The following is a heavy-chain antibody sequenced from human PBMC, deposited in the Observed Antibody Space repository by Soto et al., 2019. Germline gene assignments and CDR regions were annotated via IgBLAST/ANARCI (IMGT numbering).Heavy chain of an antibody. CDR2: VFYSGTT. Sequence: SDTLSLTCTVSGGSIKSGSYYWGWIRQPPGKGLEWIGSVFYSGTTYYNPSLRGRVTTSIDTSKNQFSLKLSSVTAADTALYYCARRLSIVGGDNGGAFDIWGQGTMVT. J-gene: IGHJ3*02. V-gene: IGHV4-39*01. CDR1: GGSIKSGSYY. CDR3: ARRLSIVGGDNGGAFDI. D-gene: IGHD1-26*01.